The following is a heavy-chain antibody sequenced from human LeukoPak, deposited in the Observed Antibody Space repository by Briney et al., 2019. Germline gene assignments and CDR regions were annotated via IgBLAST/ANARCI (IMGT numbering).Heavy chain of an antibody. CDR3: ASVGETFFDY. Sequence: HPGGSLRLSCAASGFTVSSNYMSWVRQAPGKGLEWVSVIYSSGSTYYADSVKGRFTICRDNSKNTLYLQMISLRAENTAVDDWASVGETFFDYGGQGSLVTVHS. J-gene: IGHJ4*02. CDR1: GFTVSSNY. V-gene: IGHV3-66*02. CDR2: IYSSGST. D-gene: IGHD3-10*01.